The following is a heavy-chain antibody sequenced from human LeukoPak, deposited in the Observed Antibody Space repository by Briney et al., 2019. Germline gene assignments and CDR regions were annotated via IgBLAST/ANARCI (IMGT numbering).Heavy chain of an antibody. Sequence: LSRALSRFTPSGNYISTGLEAPGPRVEWFSGIYSGGRTYSAASANRPFTVSRDNSKNTLYIQMNSLRAEYTAVYYCARDGRVTMIDRVYNWFDPWGQGTLVTVSS. CDR1: RFTPSGNY. CDR3: ARDGRVTMIDRVYNWFDP. CDR2: IYSGGRT. J-gene: IGHJ5*02. D-gene: IGHD3-22*01. V-gene: IGHV3-53*01.